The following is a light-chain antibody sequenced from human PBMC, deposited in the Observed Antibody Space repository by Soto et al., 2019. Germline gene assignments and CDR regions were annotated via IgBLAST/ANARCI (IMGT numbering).Light chain of an antibody. CDR3: HQYRYWPRFT. Sequence: EIVMTQSPATLSVSPGERATLSCRASQSIGTDLAWYQHKPGQAPRRLIYGASTRATGIPARFSASGSGTEFTLAINSLQSEDLAVYYCHQYRYWPRFTFGPGTKVEIK. J-gene: IGKJ3*01. CDR2: GAS. V-gene: IGKV3-15*01. CDR1: QSIGTD.